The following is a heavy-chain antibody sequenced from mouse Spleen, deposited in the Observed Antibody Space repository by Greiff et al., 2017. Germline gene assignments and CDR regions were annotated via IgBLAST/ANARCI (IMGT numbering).Heavy chain of an antibody. Sequence: EVKVEESGGGLVQPGGSLKLSCATSGFTFSDYYMYWVRQTPEKRLEWVAYISNGGGSTYYPDTVKGRFTISRDNAKNTLYLQMSRLKSEDTAMYYCARKGELGRANFDVWGAGTTVTVSS. V-gene: IGHV5-12*02. D-gene: IGHD4-1*01. CDR2: ISNGGGST. CDR1: GFTFSDYY. CDR3: ARKGELGRANFDV. J-gene: IGHJ1*01.